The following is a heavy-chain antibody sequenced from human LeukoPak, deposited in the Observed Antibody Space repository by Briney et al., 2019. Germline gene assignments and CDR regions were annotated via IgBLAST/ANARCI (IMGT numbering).Heavy chain of an antibody. D-gene: IGHD3-10*01. CDR2: IIPTLGIA. CDR1: GGTFSSYA. CDR3: ARGALQRITMVRGVLNYGMDV. J-gene: IGHJ6*02. Sequence: AASVKVSCKASGGTFSSYAISWVRQAPGQGLEWMGRIIPTLGIANYAQKFQGRVTITADKSTSTAYMELSSLRSEDTAVYYCARGALQRITMVRGVLNYGMDVWGQGTTVTVSS. V-gene: IGHV1-69*04.